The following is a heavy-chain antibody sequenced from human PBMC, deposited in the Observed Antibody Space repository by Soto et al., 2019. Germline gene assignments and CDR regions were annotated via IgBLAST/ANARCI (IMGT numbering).Heavy chain of an antibody. V-gene: IGHV5-51*01. CDR2: IYPGDSDT. J-gene: IGHJ3*02. CDR1: GYSFTSYW. Sequence: PGESLKISCKFSGYSFTSYWIGWVRQMPGKGLEWMGIIYPGDSDTRYSPSFQGHVTISADKSFTTAYLQWSSLKASDAAMYYCAQSPRLTEACDIWGQGTMVTVS. CDR3: AQSPRLTEACDI.